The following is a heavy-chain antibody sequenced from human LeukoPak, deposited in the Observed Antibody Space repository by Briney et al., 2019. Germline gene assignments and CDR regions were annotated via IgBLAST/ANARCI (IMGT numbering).Heavy chain of an antibody. CDR2: INHSGST. D-gene: IGHD3-3*01. CDR1: GGSFSGYY. CDR3: ARDHSSLRLRQKNWFDP. Sequence: SETPSLTCAVYGGSFSGYYWSWIRQPPGKGLEWIGEINHSGSTNYNPSLKSRVTISVDTSKNQFSLKLSSVTAADTAVYYCARDHSSLRLRQKNWFDPWGQGTLVTVSS. V-gene: IGHV4-34*01. J-gene: IGHJ5*02.